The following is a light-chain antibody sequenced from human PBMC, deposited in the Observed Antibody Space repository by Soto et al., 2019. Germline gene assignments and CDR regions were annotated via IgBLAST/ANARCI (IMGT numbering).Light chain of an antibody. CDR3: QQSYSTPPLT. V-gene: IGKV1-39*01. CDR2: APS. J-gene: IGKJ4*01. Sequence: DIQMTQSPSSLSASVGDRVTITCRASQSISSYLNWYQQKPGKAPKLLIYAPSSLQSGVPSRFSGSGSGTDFTLTISSLQPEDFATYYCQQSYSTPPLTFGGGNKGEIK. CDR1: QSISSY.